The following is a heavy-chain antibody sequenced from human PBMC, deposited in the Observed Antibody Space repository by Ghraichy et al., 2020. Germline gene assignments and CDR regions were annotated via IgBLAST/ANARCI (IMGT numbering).Heavy chain of an antibody. CDR1: GFTFSDYA. CDR2: ISPSGVGT. CDR3: AKEDYAGNSGFDH. J-gene: IGHJ4*01. V-gene: IGHV3-23*01. Sequence: GGSLRLSCAASGFTFSDYAMSWVRQAPGKGPEWVSAISPSGVGTYYAGSVKGRFTISRDNSKNTLYLQMNSLRAEDTALYNCAKEDYAGNSGFDHWGHGALVTVSS. D-gene: IGHD4-23*01.